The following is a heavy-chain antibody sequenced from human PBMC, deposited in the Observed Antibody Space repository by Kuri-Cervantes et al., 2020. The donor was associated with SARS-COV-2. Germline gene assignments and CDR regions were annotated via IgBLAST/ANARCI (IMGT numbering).Heavy chain of an antibody. J-gene: IGHJ6*02. CDR1: GFTFSSYD. Sequence: GGSLRLSCAASGFTFSSYDMHWVRQATGKGLEWVSAIGTAGDTYNPGSVKGRFTISRDNSKNTLYLQMNNLRAEETAVYYCARDLFGGGGYYYGMDVWGQGTTVTVSS. CDR2: IGTAGDT. V-gene: IGHV3-13*04. CDR3: ARDLFGGGGYYYGMDV. D-gene: IGHD4-23*01.